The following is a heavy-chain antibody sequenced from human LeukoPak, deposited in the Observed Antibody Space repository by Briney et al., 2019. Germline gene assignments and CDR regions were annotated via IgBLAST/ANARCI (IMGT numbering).Heavy chain of an antibody. V-gene: IGHV4-59*12. CDR2: ITHSGST. Sequence: SETLSLTCTVSGGSISRYYWSWIRQPPGQGLEWIGYITHSGSTTYNPSLKGRVTISVDTSKNQFSLKLSSVTAADTAVYYCARGIAVAGYYAFDIWGQGTMVTVSS. CDR1: GGSISRYY. J-gene: IGHJ3*02. CDR3: ARGIAVAGYYAFDI. D-gene: IGHD6-19*01.